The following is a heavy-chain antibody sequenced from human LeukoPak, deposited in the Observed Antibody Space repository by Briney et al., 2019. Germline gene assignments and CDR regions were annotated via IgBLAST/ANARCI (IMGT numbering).Heavy chain of an antibody. J-gene: IGHJ4*03. CDR1: GGSINSHSYY. V-gene: IGHV4-39*01. D-gene: IGHD5-24*01. CDR2: VYYDGTS. CDR3: VRHISTNTGYFDS. Sequence: SETLSLTCTVSGGSINSHSYYWGWIRQPPGKGLEWIGSVYYDGTSYSNPSLTSRAAVFVDTFRDEFSLDLSFVTAADTAVYYCVRHISTNTGYFDSCGQGTLVSVSS.